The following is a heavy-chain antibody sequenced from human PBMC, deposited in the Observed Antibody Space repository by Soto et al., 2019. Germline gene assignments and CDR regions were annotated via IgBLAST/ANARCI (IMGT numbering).Heavy chain of an antibody. V-gene: IGHV1-46*01. D-gene: IGHD2-2*01. Sequence: SVKVSCKAAGYTFTSYYMHWVRQAPEKGLEWMGIINPSGGSTSYAQKFQGRVTMTRDTSTSTVYMELSSLRSEDTAVYYCARGGIGYCISTSCPRWFDPWGQGTLVTVSS. CDR1: GYTFTSYY. CDR3: ARGGIGYCISTSCPRWFDP. J-gene: IGHJ5*02. CDR2: INPSGGST.